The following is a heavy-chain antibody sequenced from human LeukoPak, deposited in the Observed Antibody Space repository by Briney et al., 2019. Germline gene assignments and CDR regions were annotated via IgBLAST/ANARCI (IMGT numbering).Heavy chain of an antibody. CDR1: GFTFDNYA. D-gene: IGHD3-16*01. CDR2: ITGSGGTT. Sequence: GGSLRLSCAASGFTFDNYAMNWVRQAPGKGLEWVSSITGSGGTTYYADSVKGRFALSRDNSKNTLFLQMNGLRVEDTAVYYCARDKRYYAEGGLDYWGPGTLVSVSA. V-gene: IGHV3-23*01. CDR3: ARDKRYYAEGGLDY. J-gene: IGHJ4*02.